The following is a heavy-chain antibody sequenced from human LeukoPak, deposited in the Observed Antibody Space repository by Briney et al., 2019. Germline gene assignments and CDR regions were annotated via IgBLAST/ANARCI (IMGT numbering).Heavy chain of an antibody. V-gene: IGHV3-23*01. CDR1: GFTFSSYA. CDR2: ISGSGGST. Sequence: PGGSLRLSCAASGFTFSSYAMSWVRQAPGKGLEWVSAISGSGGSTYYADSVKGRFTISRDNSKNTLHLQMNSLRAEDTAVYYCAKPGSSSFYYYGMDVWGQGTTVTVSS. CDR3: AKPGSSSFYYYGMDV. D-gene: IGHD3-10*01. J-gene: IGHJ6*02.